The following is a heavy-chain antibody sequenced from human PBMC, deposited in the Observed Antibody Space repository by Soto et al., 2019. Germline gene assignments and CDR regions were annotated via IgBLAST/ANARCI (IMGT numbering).Heavy chain of an antibody. CDR3: TTDLGGRYYDSSGYYLDFPPSDY. V-gene: IGHV3-15*01. D-gene: IGHD3-22*01. Sequence: GGSLRLPCAASGFTFSNAWMSWVRQAPGKGLEWVGRIKSKTDGGTTDYAAPVKGRFTISRDDSKNTLYLQMNSLKTEDTAVYYCTTDLGGRYYDSSGYYLDFPPSDYWGQGTLVTVSS. CDR1: GFTFSNAW. CDR2: IKSKTDGGTT. J-gene: IGHJ4*02.